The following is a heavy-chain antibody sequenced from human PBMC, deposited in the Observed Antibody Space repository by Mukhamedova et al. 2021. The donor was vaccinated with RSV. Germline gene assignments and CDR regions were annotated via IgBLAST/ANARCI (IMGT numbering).Heavy chain of an antibody. J-gene: IGHJ4*02. V-gene: IGHV3-23*01. CDR3: AKGANLRLGELGY. CDR2: ISGSGGST. D-gene: IGHD3-16*01. Sequence: EWVSAISGSGGSTYYADSVKGRFTISRDNSKNTLYLQMNSLRAEDTAVYYCAKGANLRLGELGYWGQGTLVTVSS.